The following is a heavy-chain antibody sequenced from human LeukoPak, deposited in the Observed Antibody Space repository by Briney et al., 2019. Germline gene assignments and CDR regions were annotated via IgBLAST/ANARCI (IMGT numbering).Heavy chain of an antibody. J-gene: IGHJ3*01. CDR2: IYPTDSDT. Sequence: GESLKISCKTSGYNFLTSWIGWVRRMPGKGLEWMGIIYPTDSDTRFSPSFQGLVTISVDKSITTAYLEWFSLKASDTAIYYCALTSGNDDAYDFWGQGTMVTVSS. CDR1: GYNFLTSW. V-gene: IGHV5-51*01. CDR3: ALTSGNDDAYDF. D-gene: IGHD3-16*01.